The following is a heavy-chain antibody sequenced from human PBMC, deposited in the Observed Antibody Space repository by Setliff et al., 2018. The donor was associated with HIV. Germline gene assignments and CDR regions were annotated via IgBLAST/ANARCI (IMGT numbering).Heavy chain of an antibody. V-gene: IGHV4-39*07. CDR3: ATGGYYDSFRN. D-gene: IGHD3-22*01. CDR1: GGSISSSNYY. J-gene: IGHJ1*01. Sequence: SETLSLTCTVSGGSISSSNYYWGWIRQPPGKGLEWIGYIYYSGSTYYNPSLKSRVIISLDTSKNSLYLQMNSLRAEDTAVYYCATGGYYDSFRNWGQGTLVTVSS. CDR2: IYYSGST.